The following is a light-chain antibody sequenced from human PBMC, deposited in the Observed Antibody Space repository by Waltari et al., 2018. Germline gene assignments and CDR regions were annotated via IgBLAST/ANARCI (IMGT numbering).Light chain of an antibody. J-gene: IGLJ3*02. V-gene: IGLV3-21*02. Sequence: SYVLTPPPSVSVAPGQTARITCGAHNIRSKRFHWYQQRPGQAPVLVVYEDSDRPSGIPERFSGSNSGNTATLTISRVEAGDEADYYCQVWDGDSDLPTWVFGGGTKVTVL. CDR3: QVWDGDSDLPTWV. CDR2: EDS. CDR1: NIRSKR.